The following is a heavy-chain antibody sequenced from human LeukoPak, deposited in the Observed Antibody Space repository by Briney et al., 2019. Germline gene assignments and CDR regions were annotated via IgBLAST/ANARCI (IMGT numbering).Heavy chain of an antibody. D-gene: IGHD3-22*01. Sequence: PSETLSLTCTVSGFSISSGYYWGWIRQPPGKGLEWIGCIFHSGNSYYNSSLKSRVTISPDTSKNQFSLNVTSVTAADTAVYYCARNYYDSSGYYMGLEYGAGYYYYGMDVWGQGTTVTVSS. V-gene: IGHV4-38-2*02. CDR1: GFSISSGYY. CDR3: ARNYYDSSGYYMGLEYGAGYYYYGMDV. CDR2: IFHSGNS. J-gene: IGHJ6*02.